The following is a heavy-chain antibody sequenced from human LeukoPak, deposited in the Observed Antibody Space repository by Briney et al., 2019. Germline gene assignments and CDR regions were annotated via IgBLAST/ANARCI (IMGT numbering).Heavy chain of an antibody. J-gene: IGHJ4*02. CDR2: IIPIFGTA. Sequence: SVKVSCKASGGTFSSYAIRWVRQAPGQGLEWMGGIIPIFGTANYAQKFQGRVTITTDESTSTAYMELSSLRSEDTAVYYCARDRGVGANPYYFDYWGQGTLVTVSS. V-gene: IGHV1-69*05. CDR3: ARDRGVGANPYYFDY. CDR1: GGTFSSYA. D-gene: IGHD1-26*01.